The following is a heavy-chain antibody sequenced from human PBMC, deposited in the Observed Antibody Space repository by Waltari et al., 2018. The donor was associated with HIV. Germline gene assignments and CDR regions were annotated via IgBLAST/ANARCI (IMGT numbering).Heavy chain of an antibody. CDR1: GFTFNNYN. CDR2: ISRTSTYI. J-gene: IGHJ4*02. D-gene: IGHD3-9*01. Sequence: EVQLVESGGGLVKPGASLKLSCAASGFTFNNYNMHWLRLSPGKGLELVASISRTSTYILHADSVKGRFTSSRDNANDLVYLQMNSLRDDDSAIYYCARGFYYDIRLYYFDFWGQGTLVTVSS. V-gene: IGHV3-21*06. CDR3: ARGFYYDIRLYYFDF.